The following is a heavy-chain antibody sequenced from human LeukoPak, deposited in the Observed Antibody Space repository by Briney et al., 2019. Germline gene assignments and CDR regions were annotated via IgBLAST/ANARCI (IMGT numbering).Heavy chain of an antibody. CDR3: TRGGWDRGGVFPFDY. Sequence: GGSLRLSCTASGFTFGVYAMSWVRQAPGKGVEWGGLIRSKAYGGTTEYVASVKGRFTLSRHNSKNIAYLQMNSLKTGDTAVYFCTRGGWDRGGVFPFDYWGQGTLVTVSS. J-gene: IGHJ4*02. D-gene: IGHD6-19*01. CDR2: IRSKAYGGTT. CDR1: GFTFGVYA. V-gene: IGHV3-49*04.